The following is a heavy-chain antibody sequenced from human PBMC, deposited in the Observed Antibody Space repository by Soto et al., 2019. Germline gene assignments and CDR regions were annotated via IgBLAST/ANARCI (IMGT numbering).Heavy chain of an antibody. CDR2: MNPNRGNT. J-gene: IGHJ6*02. CDR3: AREKTSYGMDV. Sequence: QVQLVQSGAEVKKPGAAVKVSCKASGYTFTSYDINCVRQATGQGLEWMGWMNPNRGNTGYAQKFQGRVTMTRNTSISTAYMEMSSLRSEDTAVSYCAREKTSYGMDVWGQGTTVTVSS. V-gene: IGHV1-8*01. CDR1: GYTFTSYD.